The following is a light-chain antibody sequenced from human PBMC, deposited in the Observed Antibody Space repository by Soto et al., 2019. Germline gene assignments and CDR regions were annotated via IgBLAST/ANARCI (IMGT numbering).Light chain of an antibody. V-gene: IGKV3-20*01. Sequence: EIVLTQSPGTLSLSPGERDTLSYRASQSVSSTYLAWYQQKPGQAPRLLIYGASNRATGVPDRFSGSGSGTDFTLTISRLEPEDFAVYYCQQFNTSPWTFGQGTEVQIK. CDR1: QSVSSTY. CDR3: QQFNTSPWT. CDR2: GAS. J-gene: IGKJ1*01.